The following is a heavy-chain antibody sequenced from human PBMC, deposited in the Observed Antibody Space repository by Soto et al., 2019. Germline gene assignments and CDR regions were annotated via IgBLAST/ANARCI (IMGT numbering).Heavy chain of an antibody. D-gene: IGHD5-12*01. CDR3: ATTRPGDGYNYSLYY. J-gene: IGHJ4*02. CDR2: ISYDGSNK. Sequence: QVQLVESGGGVVQPGRSLRLSCAASGFTFSSYGMHWVRQAPGKGLEWVAVISYDGSNKYYADSVKGRFTISRDNSKNTLYLQMNSLRAEDTAVYYCATTRPGDGYNYSLYYWGQGTLVTVSS. CDR1: GFTFSSYG. V-gene: IGHV3-30*03.